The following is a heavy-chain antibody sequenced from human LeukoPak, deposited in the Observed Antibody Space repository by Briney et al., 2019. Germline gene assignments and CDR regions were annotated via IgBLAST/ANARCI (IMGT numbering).Heavy chain of an antibody. CDR2: INPSGGST. J-gene: IGHJ6*02. CDR1: GYTFTSYY. CDR3: ARDQGRVYYYYGMDV. V-gene: IGHV1-46*01. Sequence: ASVKVSCKASGYTFTSYYMHWVRQAPGQGLEWMGIINPSGGSTSYAQKFQGRVTMTTDTSTSTAYMELRSLRSDDTAVYYCARDQGRVYYYYGMDVWGQGTTVTVSS.